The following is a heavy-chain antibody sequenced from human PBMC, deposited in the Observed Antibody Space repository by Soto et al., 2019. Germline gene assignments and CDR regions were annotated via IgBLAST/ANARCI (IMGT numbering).Heavy chain of an antibody. CDR2: FRTSGDGGTT. CDR1: GFTFSSYS. CDR3: AKQVNSGPGSQYFDY. Sequence: GGSLRLSCAASGFTFSSYSMSWVRQAPGKGLEWVSGFRTSGDGGTTYYADSVKGRFTISRDNSKNMLFLQMNSLRAEDTAIYYCAKQVNSGPGSQYFDYWGQGTLVTVSS. V-gene: IGHV3-23*01. J-gene: IGHJ4*02. D-gene: IGHD3-10*01.